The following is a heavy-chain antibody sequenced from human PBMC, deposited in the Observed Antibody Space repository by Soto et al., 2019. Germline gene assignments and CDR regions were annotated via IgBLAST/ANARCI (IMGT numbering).Heavy chain of an antibody. J-gene: IGHJ4*02. Sequence: GGSLRLSCAASGFTFSGYNMNWVRQAPGKGLERVSYISSSSGTIYYADSVKGRFTISRDNAKNSLYLQMNSLRAEDTAVYYCAKPRGYYDSSGYPTPDYWGQGT. V-gene: IGHV3-48*01. CDR1: GFTFSGYN. CDR2: ISSSSGTI. CDR3: AKPRGYYDSSGYPTPDY. D-gene: IGHD3-22*01.